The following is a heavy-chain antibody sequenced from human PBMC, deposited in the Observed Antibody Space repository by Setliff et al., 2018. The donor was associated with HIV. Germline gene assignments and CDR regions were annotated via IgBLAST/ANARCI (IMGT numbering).Heavy chain of an antibody. CDR1: GGSFSGYY. Sequence: PSETLSLTCAVDGGSFSGYYWSWIRQPPGKGLEWIGESINGGSTNYNPSLKSRLTISVDMSKSQFSLKLSSVTAADTAVYYCARRTGFSSDFWGQGTLVTVSS. V-gene: IGHV4-34*12. CDR3: ARRTGFSSDF. D-gene: IGHD6-13*01. CDR2: SINGGST. J-gene: IGHJ4*02.